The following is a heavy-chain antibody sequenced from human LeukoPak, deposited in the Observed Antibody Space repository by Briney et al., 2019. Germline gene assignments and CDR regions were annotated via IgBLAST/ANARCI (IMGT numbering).Heavy chain of an antibody. D-gene: IGHD4-17*01. CDR3: AKGLDDYADYPNAFHI. J-gene: IGHJ3*02. CDR2: LSGSGTST. Sequence: GGSLRLSCAASGFTFSNYAMSWVRQAPGKGLEWVSSLSGSGTSTFYADSVKGRFTISRDNSKNTLYLDMNSLRAEDAAVYYCAKGLDDYADYPNAFHIWGQGTMVTVSS. CDR1: GFTFSNYA. V-gene: IGHV3-23*01.